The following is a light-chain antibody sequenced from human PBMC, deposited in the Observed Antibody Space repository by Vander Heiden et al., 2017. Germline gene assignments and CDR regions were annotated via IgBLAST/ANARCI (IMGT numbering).Light chain of an antibody. V-gene: IGKV1-5*03. CDR3: QQYNTYPSIT. CDR2: KAS. J-gene: IGKJ5*01. CDR1: QNVSRW. Sequence: DIEMTQSPSTLSASVGDRVTIICRASQNVSRWLSWFQQKPGKAPKVLIYKASTLKRGVPSRFSGRGSGTEFTLTISSLQPDDFATYYCQQYNTYPSITFGQGTRLDIK.